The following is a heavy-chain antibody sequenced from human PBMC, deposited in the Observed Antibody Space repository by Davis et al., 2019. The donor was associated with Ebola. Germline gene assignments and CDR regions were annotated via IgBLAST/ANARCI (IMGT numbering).Heavy chain of an antibody. V-gene: IGHV1-2*06. CDR1: GYTFTGYY. CDR3: ARGGYCSSGSCYYFDY. CDR2: INPNSGGT. D-gene: IGHD2-15*01. J-gene: IGHJ4*02. Sequence: AASVKVSCKASGYTFTGYYMHWVRQAPGQGLEWMGRINPNSGGTNYAQKFQGMVTMTRDTSISTAYMELSRLRSDDTAVYYCARGGYCSSGSCYYFDYWGQGTLVTVSS.